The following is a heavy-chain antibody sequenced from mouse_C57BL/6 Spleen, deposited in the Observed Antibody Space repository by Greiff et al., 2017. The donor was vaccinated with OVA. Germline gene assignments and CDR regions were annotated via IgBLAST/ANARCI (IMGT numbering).Heavy chain of an antibody. CDR3: ARLGRRGYFDV. Sequence: EVHLVESGGGLVKPGGSLKLSCAASGFTFSDYGMHWVRQAPEKGLEWVAYISSGSSTIYYADTVKGRFTISRDNAKNTLFLQMTSLRSEDTAMYYCARLGRRGYFDVWGTGTTVTVSS. D-gene: IGHD4-1*01. CDR2: ISSGSSTI. J-gene: IGHJ1*03. V-gene: IGHV5-17*01. CDR1: GFTFSDYG.